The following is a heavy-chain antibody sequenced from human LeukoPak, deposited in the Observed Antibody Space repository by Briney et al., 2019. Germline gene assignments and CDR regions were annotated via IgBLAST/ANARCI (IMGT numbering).Heavy chain of an antibody. CDR3: TRVGYIDEGIDY. J-gene: IGHJ4*02. CDR2: IKQDGSKK. V-gene: IGHV3-7*04. Sequence: GGSLRLSCVASGLPFSSYWMTWVRQAPGKGLEWVANIKQDGSKKSYVDSVKGRFTISRDNAKNSLYLQMISLRAEDTAIYYCTRVGYIDEGIDYWGQGTLVTVSS. CDR1: GLPFSSYW. D-gene: IGHD5-24*01.